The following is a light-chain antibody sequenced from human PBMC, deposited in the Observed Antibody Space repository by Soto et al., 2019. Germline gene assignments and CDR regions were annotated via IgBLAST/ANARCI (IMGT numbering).Light chain of an antibody. J-gene: IGKJ2*01. V-gene: IGKV1-39*01. CDR2: AAS. CDR3: QQSFVSPYP. CDR1: QTVNSY. Sequence: DIQMTQSPSSLSASLTDRVTITGRPSQTVNSYLNWYQQKPGKAPKLLISAASTLQGGVPSRFSASGSGTDFSLTISSLRVEDFGTYYCQQSFVSPYPFGQGTKVDIK.